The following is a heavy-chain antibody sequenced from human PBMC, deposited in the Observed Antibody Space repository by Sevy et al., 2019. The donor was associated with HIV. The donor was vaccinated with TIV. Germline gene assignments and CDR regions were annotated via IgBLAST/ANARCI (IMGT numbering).Heavy chain of an antibody. CDR3: VRETTMLPRGAFDF. Sequence: GGSLRLSCAASGFTFSSYPMHWVRQAPGKGLEWVSFISFDGTDKYYADSVKGRFTITRENSKNTLVLQMNSLRAEDTAFYYCVRETTMLPRGAFDFWGQGTMVTVSS. CDR1: GFTFSSYP. J-gene: IGHJ3*01. CDR2: ISFDGTDK. D-gene: IGHD3-10*01. V-gene: IGHV3-30-3*01.